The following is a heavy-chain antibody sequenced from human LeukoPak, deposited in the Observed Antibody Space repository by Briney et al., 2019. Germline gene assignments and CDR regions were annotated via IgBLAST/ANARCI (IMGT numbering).Heavy chain of an antibody. D-gene: IGHD6-13*01. J-gene: IGHJ6*03. CDR3: ASSPIAAAGMSIYYYYMDV. CDR2: IYYSGST. Sequence: SETLSLTCTVSGGSISSSSYYWGWIRQPPGKGLEWIGSIYYSGSTYYNPSLKSRVTISVDTPKNQFSLKLSSVTAADTAVYYCASSPIAAAGMSIYYYYMDVWGKGTTVTISS. V-gene: IGHV4-39*07. CDR1: GGSISSSSYY.